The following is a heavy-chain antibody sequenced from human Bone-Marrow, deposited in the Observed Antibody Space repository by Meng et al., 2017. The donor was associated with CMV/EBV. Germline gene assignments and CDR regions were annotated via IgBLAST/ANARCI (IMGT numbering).Heavy chain of an antibody. J-gene: IGHJ4*02. CDR1: GGSFSGYY. V-gene: IGHV4-34*01. Sequence: SETLSLTCAVYGGSFSGYYWSWIRQPPGKGLEWIGEINHSGSTNYNPSLKSRVTISVDTSKNQFSLKLSSVTAADTAVYYCARARGGPVRFDYWGQGTLVTVSS. CDR2: INHSGST. CDR3: ARARGGPVRFDY. D-gene: IGHD3-10*01.